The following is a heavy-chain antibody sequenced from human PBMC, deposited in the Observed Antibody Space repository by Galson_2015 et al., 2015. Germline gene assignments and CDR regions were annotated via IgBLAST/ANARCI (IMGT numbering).Heavy chain of an antibody. D-gene: IGHD3-22*01. CDR1: GFTFSSYP. Sequence: SLRLSCAASGFTFSSYPMSWVRQAPGKGLEWVSAISASGESTYYADSVKGRFTIFRDNSTNTLYPQMNSLTAEDMAIYYCAKKDVVVGNGMDVWGQGTTVTVSS. CDR2: ISASGEST. J-gene: IGHJ6*01. CDR3: AKKDVVVGNGMDV. V-gene: IGHV3-23*01.